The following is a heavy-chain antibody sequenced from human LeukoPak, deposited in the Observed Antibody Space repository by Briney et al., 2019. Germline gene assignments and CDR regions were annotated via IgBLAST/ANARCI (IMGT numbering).Heavy chain of an antibody. Sequence: GGSLRLSCAASGFTFSNYAMSWVRQAPGKGLEGVSAISGSGAGTYYADSVKGRFTISRDNSKNTLYLQMNSLRAEDTAIYYCAKINNIAAAGTFDYWGQGTLVTVSS. CDR2: ISGSGAGT. CDR3: AKINNIAAAGTFDY. CDR1: GFTFSNYA. V-gene: IGHV3-23*01. J-gene: IGHJ4*02. D-gene: IGHD6-13*01.